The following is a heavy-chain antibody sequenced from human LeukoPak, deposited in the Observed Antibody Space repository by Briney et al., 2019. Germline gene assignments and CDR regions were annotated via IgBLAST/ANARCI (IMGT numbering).Heavy chain of an antibody. D-gene: IGHD3-22*01. CDR1: GGSISSGSYY. CDR3: ARVTTNYYDSSGYYYVPLDAFDI. Sequence: SETLSLTCTVSGGSISSGSYYWSWIRQPAGKGLEWIGRIYTSGSTNYNPSLKSRVTISVDTSKNQFSLKLSSVTAADTAVYYCARVTTNYYDSSGYYYVPLDAFDIWGQGTMVTVSS. CDR2: IYTSGST. V-gene: IGHV4-61*02. J-gene: IGHJ3*02.